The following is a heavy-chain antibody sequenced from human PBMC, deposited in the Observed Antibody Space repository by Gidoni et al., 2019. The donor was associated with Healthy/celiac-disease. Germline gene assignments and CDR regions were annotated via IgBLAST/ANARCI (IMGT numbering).Heavy chain of an antibody. V-gene: IGHV3-15*01. J-gene: IGHJ6*02. D-gene: IGHD6-19*01. CDR2: IKSKTDGGTT. Sequence: EVQLVESGGGLVKPGGSLRLSCAASGFTFSNAWMSWVRQAPGKGLEWVGRIKSKTDGGTTDYAAPVKGRFTISRDDSKHTLYLQMNSLKTEDTAVYYCTTAPNSGDPIGMDVWGQGTTVTVSS. CDR3: TTAPNSGDPIGMDV. CDR1: GFTFSNAW.